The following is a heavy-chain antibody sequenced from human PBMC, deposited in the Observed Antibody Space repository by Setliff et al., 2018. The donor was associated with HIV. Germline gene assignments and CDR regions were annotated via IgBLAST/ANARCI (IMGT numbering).Heavy chain of an antibody. CDR2: INSDSGGT. Sequence: GASVKVSCKASGYTFTNYYIHWVRQAPGQGLEWMGRINSDSGGTDLAQKLQGRVTMTRDTSISTVYMELSSLRSDDTALYFCARGAEDLAINPPSFDYYFDYWGQGTPVTVSS. CDR1: GYTFTNYY. CDR3: ARGAEDLAINPPSFDYYFDY. V-gene: IGHV1-2*06. J-gene: IGHJ4*02. D-gene: IGHD3-9*01.